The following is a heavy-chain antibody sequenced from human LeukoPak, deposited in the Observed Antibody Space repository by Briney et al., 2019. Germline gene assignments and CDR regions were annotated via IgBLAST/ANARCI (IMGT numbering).Heavy chain of an antibody. V-gene: IGHV3-30*02. J-gene: IGHJ4*02. Sequence: GGSLRLSCTASGFTFSSSGLHWVRQAPDKGLEWVAFIHYDGSTKEYADSVRGRFTISGDNSKNTLYLQMDSLRREDTAVYYCSKEGVRCCHDDYWGRGTLVTVSS. CDR1: GFTFSSSG. CDR3: SKEGVRCCHDDY. D-gene: IGHD2-8*01. CDR2: IHYDGSTK.